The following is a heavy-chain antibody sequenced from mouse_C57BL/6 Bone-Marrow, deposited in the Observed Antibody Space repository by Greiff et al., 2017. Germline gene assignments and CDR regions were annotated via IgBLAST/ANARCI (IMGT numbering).Heavy chain of an antibody. CDR2: IYPRDGST. CDR1: GYTFTSYD. J-gene: IGHJ2*01. Sequence: QVQLKESGPELVKPGASVKLSCKASGYTFTSYDINWVKQRPGQGLEWIGWIYPRDGSTKYNEKFKGKATLTVDTSSSTAYMELHSLTSEDSAVYFCVWYHLDYWGQGTTLTVSS. D-gene: IGHD2-10*02. V-gene: IGHV1-85*01. CDR3: VWYHLDY.